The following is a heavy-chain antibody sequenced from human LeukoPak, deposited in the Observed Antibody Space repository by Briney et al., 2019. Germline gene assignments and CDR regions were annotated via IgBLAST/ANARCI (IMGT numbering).Heavy chain of an antibody. J-gene: IGHJ3*02. V-gene: IGHV1-69*13. CDR3: ARDREGDFWSGHNAFDI. D-gene: IGHD3-3*01. Sequence: GASVKVSCKASGGTFSSYAISWVRQAPGQGLEWMGGIIPIFGTANYAQKFQGRVTITADESTSTAYMELSSLRSEDTAVYYCARDREGDFWSGHNAFDIWGQGTMVTVSS. CDR1: GGTFSSYA. CDR2: IIPIFGTA.